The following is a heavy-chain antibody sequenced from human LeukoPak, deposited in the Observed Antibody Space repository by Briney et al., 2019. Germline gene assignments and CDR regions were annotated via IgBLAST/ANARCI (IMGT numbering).Heavy chain of an antibody. V-gene: IGHV1-69*04. CDR3: ARDEVGDYYYGMDV. CDR1: GGTFSSYA. Sequence: SVKVFCKASGGTFSSYAISWVRQAPGQGLEWMGRIIPILGIANYAQKFQGRVTITADKSTSTAYMELSSLRSEDTAVYYCARDEVGDYYYGMDVWGQGTTVIVS. J-gene: IGHJ6*02. CDR2: IIPILGIA.